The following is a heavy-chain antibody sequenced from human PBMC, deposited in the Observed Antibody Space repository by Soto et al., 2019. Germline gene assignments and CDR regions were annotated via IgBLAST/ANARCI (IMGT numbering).Heavy chain of an antibody. V-gene: IGHV3-23*01. CDR2: ITGSGDST. D-gene: IGHD6-13*01. CDR1: GFTFSNYA. CDR3: AKDPLKYSSSWSLEWWFDP. J-gene: IGHJ5*02. Sequence: EVQLLESGGGLVQPGGSLRLSCAASGFTFSNYAIRWVRQAPGKGLEWVSSITGSGDSTYYADSVKGRFTISRDNSKNPLYLQMNSLRVEDTAVYYCAKDPLKYSSSWSLEWWFDPWGQGTLVTVSS.